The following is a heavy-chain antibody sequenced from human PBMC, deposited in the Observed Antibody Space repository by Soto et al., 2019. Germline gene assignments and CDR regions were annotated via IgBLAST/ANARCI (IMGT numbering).Heavy chain of an antibody. J-gene: IGHJ4*02. D-gene: IGHD5-12*01. CDR3: AGGGRWLRTDLQDFDY. CDR1: GGTFSSYA. Sequence: QVQLVQSGAEVKKPGSSVKVSCKASGGTFSSYAISWVRQAPGQGLEWMGGIIPIFGTANYAQKFQGRVTITADKSTSTAYMELSSLRSEDTAVYYCAGGGRWLRTDLQDFDYCGQGTLVTVSS. CDR2: IIPIFGTA. V-gene: IGHV1-69*06.